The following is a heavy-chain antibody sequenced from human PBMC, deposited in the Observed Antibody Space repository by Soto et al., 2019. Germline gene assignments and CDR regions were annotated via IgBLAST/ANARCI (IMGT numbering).Heavy chain of an antibody. D-gene: IGHD1-1*01. Sequence: PGESLKISCKGSGYRFTSYWIGWVRQMPGKGLEGMGTTYPGDSATSYSPSFQGQVTISADKSTTTAYLQWSGLKASDTAMYYCARRYNAYYFDYWGQGISVTVSS. V-gene: IGHV5-51*01. CDR3: ARRYNAYYFDY. CDR2: TYPGDSAT. CDR1: GYRFTSYW. J-gene: IGHJ4*02.